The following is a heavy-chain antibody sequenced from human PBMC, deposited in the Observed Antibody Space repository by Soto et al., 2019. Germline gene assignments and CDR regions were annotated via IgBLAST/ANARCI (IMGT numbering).Heavy chain of an antibody. Sequence: EVQLVESGGGLVQPGGSLRLSCAASGFTFGTYWMTWVRQAPGKGLECVGNIKPDGSERYYVDSVKGRFTISRDNAKNSLYLHMNSLRAEDTAVYYCATDLNWEQYWGRGTLVTVSS. CDR1: GFTFGTYW. CDR2: IKPDGSER. D-gene: IGHD7-27*01. CDR3: ATDLNWEQY. J-gene: IGHJ4*02. V-gene: IGHV3-7*04.